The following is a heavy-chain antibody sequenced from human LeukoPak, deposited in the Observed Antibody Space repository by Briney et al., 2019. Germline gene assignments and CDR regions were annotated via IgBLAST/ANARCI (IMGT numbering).Heavy chain of an antibody. Sequence: SQTLSLTCAISGDSVSSTSAAWNWIRQSPSRGLEWLGRTYYRSKWYNDYAVSVKSRITINPDTSKNQFSPHLNSVTPEDTAVYYCARGGQGDGYSADDAFDIWGQGTMVTVSS. CDR2: TYYRSKWYN. CDR1: GDSVSSTSAA. D-gene: IGHD5-24*01. V-gene: IGHV6-1*01. J-gene: IGHJ3*02. CDR3: ARGGQGDGYSADDAFDI.